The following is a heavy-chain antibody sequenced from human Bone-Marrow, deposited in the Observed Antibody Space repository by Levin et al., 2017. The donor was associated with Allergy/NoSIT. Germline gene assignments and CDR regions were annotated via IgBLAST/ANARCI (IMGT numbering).Heavy chain of an antibody. CDR1: SDSSAKYW. V-gene: IGHV5-51*04. CDR2: IYPGYSDT. D-gene: IGHD3-22*01. J-gene: IGHJ4*02. Sequence: GESLKISCKTSSDSSAKYWIGWVRQVPGKGLEWMGIIYPGYSDTRYNPSFQAQVTIPADKPINTAYLQWSSLRTSDTATYYCAKGSDTSGYYFDYWGQGTLVTVSS. CDR3: AKGSDTSGYYFDY.